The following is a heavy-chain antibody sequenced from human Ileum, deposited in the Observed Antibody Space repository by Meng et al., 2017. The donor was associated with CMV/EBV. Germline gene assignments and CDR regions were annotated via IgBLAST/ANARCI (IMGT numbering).Heavy chain of an antibody. CDR3: ATEYSASPGWFDP. Sequence: LEVCGPGLVKPQHALSLICTVSGDSISSGDFYWTWIRQSPGKGPEWIGYIYYSGSTYYNPSLKSRLTIALDTSKNQFSLRLTSVTDADTGVYYCATEYSASPGWFDPWGQGILVTVSS. V-gene: IGHV4-30-4*08. D-gene: IGHD5-12*01. J-gene: IGHJ5*02. CDR2: IYYSGST. CDR1: GDSISSGDFY.